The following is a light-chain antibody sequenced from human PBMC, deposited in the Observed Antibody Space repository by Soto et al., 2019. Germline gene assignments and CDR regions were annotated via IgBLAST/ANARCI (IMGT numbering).Light chain of an antibody. J-gene: IGLJ2*01. CDR3: SSYTSTSTLLV. Sequence: QSALTQPASVSGSPGQSITISCTGTSSDVGGYNYDSWYQQHPGKAPKLMIYEVSNRPAGVSNRFSGSKSGNTASLTISGLQAEDEADYSCSSYTSTSTLLVFGAGTTLTVL. CDR2: EVS. CDR1: SSDVGGYNY. V-gene: IGLV2-14*01.